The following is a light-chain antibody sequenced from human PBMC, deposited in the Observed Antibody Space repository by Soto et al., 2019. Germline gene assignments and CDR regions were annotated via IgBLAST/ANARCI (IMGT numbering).Light chain of an antibody. CDR1: QSVSSSY. CDR2: GAS. CDR3: QPYNNWPLT. Sequence: EIVLTQSPGTLSLSPGERATLSCRASQSVSSSYLAWYQQKPGQAPRLLIYGASTRATGIPARFSGSGSGTDFTLTINSLQSEDFAVYYCQPYNNWPLTFGGGTKVDI. J-gene: IGKJ4*01. V-gene: IGKV3-15*01.